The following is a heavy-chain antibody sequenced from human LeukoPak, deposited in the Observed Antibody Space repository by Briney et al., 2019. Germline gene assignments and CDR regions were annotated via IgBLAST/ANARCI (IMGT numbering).Heavy chain of an antibody. CDR2: ISSNGGST. V-gene: IGHV3-64*02. CDR3: ARDGSIAATGAFDY. Sequence: GGSLRLSCAASGFTFSSYAMHWVRQAPGKGLEYVSAISSNGGSTYYADSVKGRFTISRDNSKNTLYLQMGSLRAEDMAVYYCARDGSIAATGAFDYWGQGTLVTVSS. J-gene: IGHJ4*02. CDR1: GFTFSSYA. D-gene: IGHD6-13*01.